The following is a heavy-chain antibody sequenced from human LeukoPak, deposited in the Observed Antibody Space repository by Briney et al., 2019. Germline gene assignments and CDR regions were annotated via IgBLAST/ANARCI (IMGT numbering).Heavy chain of an antibody. Sequence: PGGSLKLSCAASGFTFRSYWMRWVRQAPGKGLEWVANIKQDGSEKNYVDSVKGRSTISRDNAKNSLYLQMNSLRAEDTAVYYCASGLELDYWGQGTLVTVSS. J-gene: IGHJ4*02. CDR3: ASGLELDY. CDR1: GFTFRSYW. V-gene: IGHV3-7*03. CDR2: IKQDGSEK.